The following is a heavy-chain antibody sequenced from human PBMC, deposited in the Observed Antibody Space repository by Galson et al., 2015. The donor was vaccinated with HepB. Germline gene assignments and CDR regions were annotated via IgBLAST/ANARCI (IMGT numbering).Heavy chain of an antibody. CDR3: AHRRLRASVGDAFDI. Sequence: PALVKPTQTLTLTCTFSGFSLSTSGVGVGWIRQPPGKAPEWLALIYWDDDKRYSPSLKSRLTITKDTSKNQVVLTMTNMDPVDTATYYCAHRRLRASVGDAFDIWGQGTMVTVSS. D-gene: IGHD1-26*01. CDR2: IYWDDDK. J-gene: IGHJ3*02. V-gene: IGHV2-5*02. CDR1: GFSLSTSGVG.